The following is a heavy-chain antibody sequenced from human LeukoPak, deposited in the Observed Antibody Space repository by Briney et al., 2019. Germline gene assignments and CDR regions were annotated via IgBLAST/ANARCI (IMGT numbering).Heavy chain of an antibody. CDR1: GGSISSSSYY. Sequence: SETLSLTRTVSGGSISSSSYYWGWIRQPPGKGLEWIGSIYYSGSTYYNPSLKSRVTISVDTSKNQFSLKLSSVTAADTAVYYCASPEGYCSSTSCPGIDYWGQGTLVTVSS. CDR3: ASPEGYCSSTSCPGIDY. CDR2: IYYSGST. D-gene: IGHD2-2*01. V-gene: IGHV4-39*01. J-gene: IGHJ4*02.